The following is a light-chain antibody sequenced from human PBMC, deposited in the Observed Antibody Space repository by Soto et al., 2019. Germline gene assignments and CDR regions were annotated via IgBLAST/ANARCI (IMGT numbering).Light chain of an antibody. Sequence: DIQMTQSPSSLSASVGDRVTITCRASQSISSYLNWYRQKPGKAPKLLIYAASSLQSGVPSRFSGSGSGTDFTLTISSLQPEDFATYYCQQSYSTPQTFGQGTKLDIK. CDR3: QQSYSTPQT. CDR2: AAS. CDR1: QSISSY. J-gene: IGKJ2*01. V-gene: IGKV1-39*01.